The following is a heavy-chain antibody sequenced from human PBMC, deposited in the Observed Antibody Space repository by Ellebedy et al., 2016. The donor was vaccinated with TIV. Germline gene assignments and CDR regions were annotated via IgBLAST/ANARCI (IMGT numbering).Heavy chain of an antibody. V-gene: IGHV4-4*02. Sequence: MPSETLSLTCAVSGGSISSSNWWSWVRQPPGKGREWIGEIYHSGSTNYNPSLKSRATISVDKSKNQFSLKVSSVTAADTAVYFCAREDENTAMALDYWGQGTLVSVSS. CDR3: AREDENTAMALDY. CDR2: IYHSGST. J-gene: IGHJ4*02. CDR1: GGSISSSNW. D-gene: IGHD5-18*01.